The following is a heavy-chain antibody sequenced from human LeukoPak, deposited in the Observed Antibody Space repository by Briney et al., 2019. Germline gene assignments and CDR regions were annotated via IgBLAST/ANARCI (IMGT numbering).Heavy chain of an antibody. V-gene: IGHV3-23*01. D-gene: IGHD6-6*01. Sequence: GGSLRLSCAASGFTFSSYAMSWVRQAPGKGLEWVSAISGSGGGTYYADSVKGRFTISRDNSKNTLYLQMNSLRAEDTAVYYCAKDQGSSPAYYYGMDVWGQGTTVTVSS. CDR1: GFTFSSYA. CDR2: ISGSGGGT. J-gene: IGHJ6*02. CDR3: AKDQGSSPAYYYGMDV.